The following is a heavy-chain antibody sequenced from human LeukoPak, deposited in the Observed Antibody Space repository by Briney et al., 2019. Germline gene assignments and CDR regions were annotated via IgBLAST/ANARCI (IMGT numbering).Heavy chain of an antibody. D-gene: IGHD4-17*01. CDR2: INPNSGGT. Sequence: ASVTVSCKASGYTFTGYYMHWVRQAPGQGLEWMGWINPNSGGTNYAQKFQGRVTMTRDTSISTAYMELSRLRSDDTAVYYCARRKKDYGDYSFDYWGQGTLVTGSS. CDR1: GYTFTGYY. V-gene: IGHV1-2*02. J-gene: IGHJ4*02. CDR3: ARRKKDYGDYSFDY.